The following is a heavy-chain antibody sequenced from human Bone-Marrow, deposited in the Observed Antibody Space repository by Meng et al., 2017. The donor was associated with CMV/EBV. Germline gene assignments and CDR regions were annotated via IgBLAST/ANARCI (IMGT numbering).Heavy chain of an antibody. CDR2: ISSSGSTI. CDR3: ARATPLDIVVVVAATRSGPLDY. V-gene: IGHV3-48*03. CDR1: GFTFSSYE. J-gene: IGHJ4*02. Sequence: GGSLRLSCAASGFTFSSYEMNWVRQAPGKGLEWVSYISSSGSTIYYADSVKGRFTISRDNAKNSLYLQMNSLRAEDTAVYYCARATPLDIVVVVAATRSGPLDYWGQATLVTFSS. D-gene: IGHD2-15*01.